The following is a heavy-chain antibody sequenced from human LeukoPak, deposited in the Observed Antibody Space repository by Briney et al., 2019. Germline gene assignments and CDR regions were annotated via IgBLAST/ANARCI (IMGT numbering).Heavy chain of an antibody. CDR1: GGSLSSSSHY. J-gene: IGHJ4*02. Sequence: SETLSLTCTVSGGSLSSSSHYWGWIRQPPGKGLEWIGAIFYSGKTYYNPTLKSRVTISVDTSKNQFSLKLSSVTAADTAVYFCARHGYCGSSNCYVVFDYWGQGTLVTVSS. V-gene: IGHV4-39*01. CDR3: ARHGYCGSSNCYVVFDY. D-gene: IGHD2-2*03. CDR2: IFYSGKT.